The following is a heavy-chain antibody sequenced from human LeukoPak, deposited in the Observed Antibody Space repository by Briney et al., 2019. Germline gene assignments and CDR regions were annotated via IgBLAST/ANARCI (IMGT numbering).Heavy chain of an antibody. D-gene: IGHD6-13*01. Sequence: GGSLRLSCAASGFTVSSNFMSWVRQAPGKGLEWVSVIYSGGSTYYAGSVKGRFTISRDSSKNTLYLQMNSLRAEDTAVYYCAKAGLRSSSWYKIGFDPWGQGTLVTVSS. V-gene: IGHV3-66*01. J-gene: IGHJ5*02. CDR2: IYSGGST. CDR1: GFTVSSNF. CDR3: AKAGLRSSSWYKIGFDP.